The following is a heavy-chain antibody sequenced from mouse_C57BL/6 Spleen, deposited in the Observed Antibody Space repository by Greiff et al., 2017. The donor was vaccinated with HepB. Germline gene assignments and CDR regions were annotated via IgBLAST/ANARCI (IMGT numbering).Heavy chain of an antibody. J-gene: IGHJ3*01. CDR1: GYTFTSYT. D-gene: IGHD2-4*01. CDR2: INPSSGYT. CDR3: ARTLYYDYDRASY. V-gene: IGHV1-4*01. Sequence: VQLQQSGAELARPGASVKMSCKASGYTFTSYTMHWVKQRPGQGLEWIGYINPSSGYTKYNQKFKDKATLTADKSSSTAYMQLSSLTSDDSAVYYCARTLYYDYDRASYWGQGTLVTVSA.